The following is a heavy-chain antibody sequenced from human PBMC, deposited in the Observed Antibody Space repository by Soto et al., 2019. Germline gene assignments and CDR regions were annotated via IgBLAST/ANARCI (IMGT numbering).Heavy chain of an antibody. Sequence: EVQLLESGGGLVQPGGSLRLSCAASGFTFSSYAMSWVRQAPGKGLEWVSAISGSGGSTYYADSVKGRFTISRDNSKNTLYLQMNSLRAEDTAVYYCAKEVSDIVVVVAPLDAFDIWGQGTMVTVSS. CDR1: GFTFSSYA. CDR2: ISGSGGST. J-gene: IGHJ3*02. V-gene: IGHV3-23*01. D-gene: IGHD2-15*01. CDR3: AKEVSDIVVVVAPLDAFDI.